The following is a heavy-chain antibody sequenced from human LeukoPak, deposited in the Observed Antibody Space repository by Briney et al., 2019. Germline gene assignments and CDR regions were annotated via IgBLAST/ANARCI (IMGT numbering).Heavy chain of an antibody. J-gene: IGHJ4*02. CDR1: GDSVSSNSVV. CDR2: TYYRSKWYN. CDR3: ARNQRNLPFDY. Sequence: SQTLSLTCAISGDSVSSNSVVWNWIRQSPSRGLQGLGRTYYRSKWYNDYAVSVKSRITINPDTSKNQFSLQLNSVTPEDTAVYYCARNQRNLPFDYWGQGTLVTVSS. V-gene: IGHV6-1*01.